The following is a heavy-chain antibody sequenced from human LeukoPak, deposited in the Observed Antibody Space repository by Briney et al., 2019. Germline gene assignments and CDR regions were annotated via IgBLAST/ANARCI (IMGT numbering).Heavy chain of an antibody. CDR3: ARDFAWGSGGAPIDDNWLDP. CDR2: GNT. J-gene: IGHJ5*02. Sequence: GNTNYAQKVQDRATMTTDTSTSTAYMELRSLRFDDTAVYYCARDFAWGSGGAPIDDNWLDPWGQGTLVTVSS. V-gene: IGHV1-18*01. D-gene: IGHD7-27*01.